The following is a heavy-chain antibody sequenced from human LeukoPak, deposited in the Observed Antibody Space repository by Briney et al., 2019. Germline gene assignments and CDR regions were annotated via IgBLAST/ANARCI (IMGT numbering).Heavy chain of an antibody. V-gene: IGHV1-3*01. Sequence: GASVKVSCKASGYTFTSYAMHWVRQAPGQRLEWMGWTNAGNGNTKYSQKFQGRVTITRDTSASTAYMELSSLRSEDTAVYYCARDGAYRKFDYWGQGTLVTVSS. CDR2: TNAGNGNT. D-gene: IGHD1-26*01. CDR1: GYTFTSYA. J-gene: IGHJ4*02. CDR3: ARDGAYRKFDY.